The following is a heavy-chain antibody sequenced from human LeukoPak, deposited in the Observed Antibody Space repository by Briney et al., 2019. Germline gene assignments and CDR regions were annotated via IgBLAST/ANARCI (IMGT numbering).Heavy chain of an antibody. Sequence: ASVKVSCKASGYTFTGYYMHWVRQAPGQGLEWMGWINPNSGGTNYAQKFQGRVTMTGDTSISTAYMELSRLRSDDTAVYYCARVGGYSYGYTFDYWGQGTLVTVSS. V-gene: IGHV1-2*02. CDR2: INPNSGGT. D-gene: IGHD5-18*01. CDR1: GYTFTGYY. CDR3: ARVGGYSYGYTFDY. J-gene: IGHJ4*02.